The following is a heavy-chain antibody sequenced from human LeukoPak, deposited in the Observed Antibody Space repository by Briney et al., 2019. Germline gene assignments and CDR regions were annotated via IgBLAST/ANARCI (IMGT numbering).Heavy chain of an antibody. CDR1: GFTSSSYA. J-gene: IGHJ4*02. Sequence: PGESLRLSCAASGFTSSSYAMSWVRQAPGKGLEWVSGISVSGASTSNADPVKGRFTISRDNPRNTLYLQMNSLRAEDTALYYCAIMHPYYDGNGYWVQWGQGTLVTVSS. D-gene: IGHD3-22*01. CDR3: AIMHPYYDGNGYWVQ. CDR2: ISVSGAST. V-gene: IGHV3-23*01.